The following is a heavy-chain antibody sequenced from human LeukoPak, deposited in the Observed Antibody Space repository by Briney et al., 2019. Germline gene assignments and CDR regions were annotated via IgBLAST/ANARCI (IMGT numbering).Heavy chain of an antibody. CDR3: AKGLRSSSWSHFDY. J-gene: IGHJ4*02. CDR1: GFTFDDYA. Sequence: PGGSLRLSCAASGFTFDDYAMHWVRQAPGKGLEWVSGISWNSGSIGYADSVKGRFTISRDNAKNSLYLQMNSLRAEDMALYYCAKGLRSSSWSHFDYWGQGTLVTVSS. CDR2: ISWNSGSI. V-gene: IGHV3-9*03. D-gene: IGHD6-6*01.